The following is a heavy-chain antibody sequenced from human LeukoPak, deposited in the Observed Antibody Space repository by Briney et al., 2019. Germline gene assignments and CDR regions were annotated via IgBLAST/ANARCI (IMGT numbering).Heavy chain of an antibody. J-gene: IGHJ4*02. V-gene: IGHV1-2*02. CDR2: INPNSGGT. D-gene: IGHD3-3*01. Sequence: ASVKVSCKASGYTFTGYYMHWVRQAPGQGLEWMGWINPNSGGTNYAQKFQGRVTMTGDTSISTAYMELSRLRSDDTAVYYCARYYDFWSGTTLFDYWGQGTLVTVSS. CDR3: ARYYDFWSGTTLFDY. CDR1: GYTFTGYY.